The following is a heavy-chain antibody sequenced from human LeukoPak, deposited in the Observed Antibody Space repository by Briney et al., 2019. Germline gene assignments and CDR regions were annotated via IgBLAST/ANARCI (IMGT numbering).Heavy chain of an antibody. D-gene: IGHD2-2*01. V-gene: IGHV3-30*18. J-gene: IGHJ6*02. CDR2: ISYDGSNK. CDR3: AKDLYQLLSYYFYGMDV. CDR1: GFTFNTYG. Sequence: PGGSLRLSYAASGFTFNTYGMHWVRQAPGKGLEWVAVISYDGSNKYYADSVKGRFTISRDNSKNTLYLQMSSLRAEDTAVYYCAKDLYQLLSYYFYGMDVWGQGTTVTVSS.